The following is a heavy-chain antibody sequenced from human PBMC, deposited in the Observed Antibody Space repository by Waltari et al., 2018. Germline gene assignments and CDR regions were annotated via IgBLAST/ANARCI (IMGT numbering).Heavy chain of an antibody. V-gene: IGHV5-51*03. Sequence: EVQLVQSGAEVKKPGESLKISCKGSGYSFTSYWIGWVRQLPGKGLEWMGIIYPGDSDTRYSPSFQGQVTISADKSISTAYLQWSSLKASDTAMYYCARTGSRSLMVQAPSIWGQGTMVTVSS. CDR3: ARTGSRSLMVQAPSI. CDR1: GYSFTSYW. CDR2: IYPGDSDT. J-gene: IGHJ3*02. D-gene: IGHD3-10*01.